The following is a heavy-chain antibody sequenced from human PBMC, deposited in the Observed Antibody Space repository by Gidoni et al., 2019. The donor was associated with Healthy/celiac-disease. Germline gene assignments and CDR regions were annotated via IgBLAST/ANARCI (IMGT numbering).Heavy chain of an antibody. V-gene: IGHV3-21*01. CDR2: ISSSSSYI. CDR3: ARVPKRTLTNTIFERKGGMDV. Sequence: EVQLVESGGGLVKPGGSLRLSCAASGFTFSSYSMNWVRQAPGKGLEWVSSISSSSSYIYYADSVKGRFTISRDNAKNSLYLQMNSLRAEDTAVYYCARVPKRTLTNTIFERKGGMDVWGQGTTVTVSS. J-gene: IGHJ6*02. CDR1: GFTFSSYS. D-gene: IGHD3-3*01.